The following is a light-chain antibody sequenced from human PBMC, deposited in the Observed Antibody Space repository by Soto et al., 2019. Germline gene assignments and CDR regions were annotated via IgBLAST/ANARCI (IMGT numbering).Light chain of an antibody. CDR3: QQRSNWPPSIT. J-gene: IGKJ5*01. CDR1: QSVGNF. Sequence: EVVLTQSPATLSLSAGARATLSCRASQSVGNFLAWYQQKPGQAPRLLSYAASNRATGIPARFSGSASGTDFTLTISSLQPEDFAVYYCQQRSNWPPSITFGQGTRLEIK. V-gene: IGKV3-11*01. CDR2: AAS.